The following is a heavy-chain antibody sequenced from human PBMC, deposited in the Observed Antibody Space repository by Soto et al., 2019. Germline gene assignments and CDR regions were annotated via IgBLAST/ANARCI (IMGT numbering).Heavy chain of an antibody. CDR1: GGSFSSSA. V-gene: IGHV1-69*13. CDR3: ATSVGAIGYRFFNMDV. J-gene: IGHJ6*02. D-gene: IGHD5-12*01. Sequence: EASVKVSCKSSGGSFSSSAITWVRQAPGQGLEWMGRIIPMYGTTFYAQTFQGRVTITADESTSTVYMHLSSLKSEDTASYFCATSVGAIGYRFFNMDVWGQGTTVTVSS. CDR2: IIPMYGTT.